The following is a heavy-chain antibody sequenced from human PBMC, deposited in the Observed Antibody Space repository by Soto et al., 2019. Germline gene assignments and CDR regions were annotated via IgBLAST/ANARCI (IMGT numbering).Heavy chain of an antibody. J-gene: IGHJ4*02. CDR1: GGSFSGYY. CDR2: INHSGGT. D-gene: IGHD6-13*01. CDR3: ARGASSSWGLNFDY. V-gene: IGHV4-34*01. Sequence: SETLSLTCAVYGGSFSGYYWSWIRQPPGRGLEWIGEINHSGGTNYNPSLKSRVTISVDTSKNQFSLKLSSVTAADTAVYYCARGASSSWGLNFDYWGQGTLVTVSS.